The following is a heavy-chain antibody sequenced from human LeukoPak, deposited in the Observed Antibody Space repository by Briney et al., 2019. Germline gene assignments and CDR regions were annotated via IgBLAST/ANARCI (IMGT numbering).Heavy chain of an antibody. Sequence: SVKVSCKASGGTFSSYAISWVRQAPGQGLEWMGGIIPIFGTANYARKFQGRVTITADESTSTAYMELSSLRSEDTAVYYCARGLVRGVHYYFDYWGQGTLVTVSS. CDR1: GGTFSSYA. J-gene: IGHJ4*02. D-gene: IGHD3-10*01. CDR2: IIPIFGTA. CDR3: ARGLVRGVHYYFDY. V-gene: IGHV1-69*13.